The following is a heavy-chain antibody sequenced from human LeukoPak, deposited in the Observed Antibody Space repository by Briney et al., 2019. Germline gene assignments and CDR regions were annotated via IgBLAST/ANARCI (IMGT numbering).Heavy chain of an antibody. CDR3: AGTNYGSGTY. D-gene: IGHD3-10*01. CDR1: GDSISSSSYH. Sequence: PSETLSLTCTVSGDSISSSSYHWGWIRQPPGKGLEWIGSIYYSGTTSYTPSLKSRVTISADTSKNQFSLKLSSVTAADTAVYYCAGTNYGSGTYWGQGTLVTVSS. V-gene: IGHV4-39*01. CDR2: IYYSGTT. J-gene: IGHJ4*02.